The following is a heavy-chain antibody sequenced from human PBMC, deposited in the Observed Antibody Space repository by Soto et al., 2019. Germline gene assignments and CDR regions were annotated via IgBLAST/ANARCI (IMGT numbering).Heavy chain of an antibody. V-gene: IGHV3-74*02. J-gene: IGHJ4*02. CDR3: TRGPRPTSIGTGAF. CDR2: ITDDGSTT. Sequence: EVHLVESGGGLVKPGGSLRLTCAGSGFSFSDYTMNWVRQAPGKGPQWVARITDDGSTTYYAASVEGRFTISRDNAKNALYLQMTSLRADDTAVYYCTRGPRPTSIGTGAFWGQGTLVTVSS. D-gene: IGHD3-10*01. CDR1: GFSFSDYT.